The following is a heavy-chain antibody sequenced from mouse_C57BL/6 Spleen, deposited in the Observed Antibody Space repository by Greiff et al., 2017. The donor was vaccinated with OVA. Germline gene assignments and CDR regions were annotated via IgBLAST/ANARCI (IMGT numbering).Heavy chain of an antibody. CDR3: ARGNYYGSSYVPYYAMDY. D-gene: IGHD1-1*01. V-gene: IGHV5-17*01. Sequence: EVQGVESGGGLVKPGGSLQLSCAASGFTFSDYGMHWVRQAPEKGLEWVAYISSGSSTIYYAATVKGRFTISRDNAKNTLFLQMTSLRSEDTAMYYCARGNYYGSSYVPYYAMDYWGQGTSVTVSS. CDR2: ISSGSSTI. J-gene: IGHJ4*01. CDR1: GFTFSDYG.